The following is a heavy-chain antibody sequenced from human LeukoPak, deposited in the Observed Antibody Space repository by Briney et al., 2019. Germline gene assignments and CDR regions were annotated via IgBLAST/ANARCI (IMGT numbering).Heavy chain of an antibody. CDR1: GGSISSYY. CDR3: ARRASGSYYIDF. V-gene: IGHV4-4*07. D-gene: IGHD1-26*01. J-gene: IGHJ4*02. CDR2: IYTSGST. Sequence: SETLSLTCTVSGGSISSYYWSWIRQPAGKGLEWIGRIYTSGSTNYNPSLKSRVTISVDTSKNQFSLKLSSVTAGDTALYYCARRASGSYYIDFWGQGTLVTVSS.